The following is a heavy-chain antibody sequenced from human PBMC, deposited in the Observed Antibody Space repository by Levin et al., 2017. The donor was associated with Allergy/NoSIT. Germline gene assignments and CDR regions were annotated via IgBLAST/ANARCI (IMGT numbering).Heavy chain of an antibody. J-gene: IGHJ4*02. V-gene: IGHV4-30-2*01. Sequence: ASETLSLTCAVSGGSISSGGYSWSWIRQPPGKGLEWIGNIYLSGSTYYNPSLKSRVTISVDRSKNQFSLNLSSVTAGDTAVYYCARVAGYSYGYYFDYWGQGTLVTVSS. CDR1: GGSISSGGYS. CDR3: ARVAGYSYGYYFDY. D-gene: IGHD5-18*01. CDR2: IYLSGST.